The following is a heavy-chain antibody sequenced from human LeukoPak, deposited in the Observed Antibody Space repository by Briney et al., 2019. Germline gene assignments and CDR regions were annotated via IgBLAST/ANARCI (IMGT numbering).Heavy chain of an antibody. V-gene: IGHV1-69-2*01. CDR2: VDPEDGET. CDR3: ATDSRGLLRLADY. J-gene: IGHJ4*02. D-gene: IGHD1-26*01. Sequence: ASVKVSCKVSGYTFTDYYMHWVQQAPGQGLGWMGLVDPEDGETIYAEKFQGRVTITADTSTDTAYMELSSLRSEDTAVYYCATDSRGLLRLADYWGQGTLVTVSS. CDR1: GYTFTDYY.